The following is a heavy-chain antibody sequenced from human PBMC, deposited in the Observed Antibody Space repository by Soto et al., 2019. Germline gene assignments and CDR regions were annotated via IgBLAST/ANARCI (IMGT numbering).Heavy chain of an antibody. Sequence: QVQLVESGGGVVQPGRSLRLSCAASGFTFSSYGMHWVLQAPGKGLQWVAVISHDEINKYYADSVKGRFTNSRDNSKNTLYLKMNSMKPEDTAVDYCAKGTIQVWLRAGMDVWGQGTTVTVSS. V-gene: IGHV3-30*18. CDR3: AKGTIQVWLRAGMDV. D-gene: IGHD5-18*01. J-gene: IGHJ6*02. CDR2: ISHDEINK. CDR1: GFTFSSYG.